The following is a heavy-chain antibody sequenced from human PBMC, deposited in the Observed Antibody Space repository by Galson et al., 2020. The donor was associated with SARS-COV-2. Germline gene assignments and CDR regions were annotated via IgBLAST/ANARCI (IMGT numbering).Heavy chain of an antibody. V-gene: IGHV3-33*08. CDR2: IWYDGSNK. CDR3: ARDTYYYDSSGYYYVPRGDYYGMDV. Sequence: GGSLRLSCAASGFNFSSYGMHWVRQAPGKGLEWVAVIWYDGSNKYYADSVKGRFTISRDNSKNTLYLQMNSLRAEDTAVYYCARDTYYYDSSGYYYVPRGDYYGMDVWGQGTTVTVSS. D-gene: IGHD3-22*01. J-gene: IGHJ6*02. CDR1: GFNFSSYG.